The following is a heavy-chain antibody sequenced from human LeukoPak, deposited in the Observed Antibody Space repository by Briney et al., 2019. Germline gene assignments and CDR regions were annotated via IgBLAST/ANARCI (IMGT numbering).Heavy chain of an antibody. CDR1: GRSISSYY. D-gene: IGHD7-27*01. CDR3: TRSGPPRAYNWFDP. J-gene: IGHJ5*02. V-gene: IGHV4-4*07. Sequence: SETLSLTCAVSGRSISSYYWSWVRHPAGKGLEWVGRIYTSGSTNNNPSLQRRVTISVDTTKNQFSLTLNSVTAAPPARSYRTRSGPPRAYNWFDPWGQGTLVTVSS. CDR2: IYTSGST.